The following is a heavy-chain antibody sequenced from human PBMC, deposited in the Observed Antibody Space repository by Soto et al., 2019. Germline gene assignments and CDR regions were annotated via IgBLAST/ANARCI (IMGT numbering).Heavy chain of an antibody. CDR3: ARVMGTDGWPNHPLYM. Sequence: PGGSLRLSCAASGCTFSSYSMHWVRQAPGKGLEWVAVISYDGSNKYYADSVKGRFIISRDNAKNSLFLQMNSLRVEDTAVYLFARVMGTDGWPNHPLYMWGQGTTVPVSS. J-gene: IGHJ3*02. D-gene: IGHD6-19*01. V-gene: IGHV3-30-3*01. CDR2: ISYDGSNK. CDR1: GCTFSSYS.